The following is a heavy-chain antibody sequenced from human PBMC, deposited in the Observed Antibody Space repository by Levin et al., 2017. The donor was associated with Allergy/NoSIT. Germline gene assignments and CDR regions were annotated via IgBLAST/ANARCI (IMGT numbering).Heavy chain of an antibody. J-gene: IGHJ4*02. V-gene: IGHV2-70*11. Sequence: VSGPTLVKPTQTLTLTCTFSGFSLSTSGMCVSWIRQPPGKALEWLARIDWDDDKNYSTSLKTRLTISKDTSKNQVVLTMTNMDPVDTGTYYCARMRSSGWYPDYWGQGTLVTVSS. CDR1: GFSLSTSGMC. CDR3: ARMRSSGWYPDY. D-gene: IGHD6-19*01. CDR2: IDWDDDK.